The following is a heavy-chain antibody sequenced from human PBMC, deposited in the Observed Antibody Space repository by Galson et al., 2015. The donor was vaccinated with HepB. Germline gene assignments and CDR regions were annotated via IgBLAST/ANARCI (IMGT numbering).Heavy chain of an antibody. Sequence: SVKVSCKASGYTFTSYGISWVRQAPGQGLEWMGWISAYNGNTNYAQKLQGRVTMTTDTSTSTAYMELRSLRSDDTAVYYCARKGETDAYSSSWSSSYYSSGMDVWGQGTTVTVSS. V-gene: IGHV1-18*04. CDR1: GYTFTSYG. CDR3: ARKGETDAYSSSWSSSYYSSGMDV. J-gene: IGHJ6*02. CDR2: ISAYNGNT. D-gene: IGHD6-13*01.